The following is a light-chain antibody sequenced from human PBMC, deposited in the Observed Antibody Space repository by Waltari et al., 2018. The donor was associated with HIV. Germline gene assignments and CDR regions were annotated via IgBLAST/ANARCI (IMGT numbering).Light chain of an antibody. CDR2: NTN. J-gene: IGLJ3*02. V-gene: IGLV8-61*01. Sequence: QTVVTQESSLSVSPGGTVTLTCGLSSGSVSGRSSPRWYQQTPGQAPRTLTYNTNTRSSGVPDRFSGSILGNKAALTISGAQADDECDYHCVLYVGSGIWVFGGGTKLTVL. CDR1: SGSVSGRSS. CDR3: VLYVGSGIWV.